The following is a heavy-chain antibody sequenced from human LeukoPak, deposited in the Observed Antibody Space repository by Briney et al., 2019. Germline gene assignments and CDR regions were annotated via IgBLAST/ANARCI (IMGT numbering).Heavy chain of an antibody. Sequence: PGGSLRLSCAASGFTFSSYAMHWVRQGPGKGLEWVAVISFDGSNKYYADSVKGRFTISRDNSKNTLYLQMNSLRAEDTAVYYCARDESSSSWLVYYYYGMDVWGQGTTVTVSS. CDR1: GFTFSSYA. CDR2: ISFDGSNK. J-gene: IGHJ6*02. CDR3: ARDESSSSWLVYYYYGMDV. D-gene: IGHD6-13*01. V-gene: IGHV3-30-3*01.